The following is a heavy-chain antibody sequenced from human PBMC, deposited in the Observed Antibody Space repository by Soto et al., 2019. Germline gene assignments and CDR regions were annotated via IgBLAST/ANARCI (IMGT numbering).Heavy chain of an antibody. CDR1: GDTLKIWV. J-gene: IGHJ6*02. V-gene: IGHV1-69*01. Sequence: QVQVVQSGVEVRRPGSSVKVSCKGSGDTLKIWVISWVRQAPGQVLEWMGGMIPLFGTTDLAQRFQGRLTITTDESTTTAYMELSRLRSEDTATYYCAAELGFGKLSVVWGQGTTVIVSS. CDR2: MIPLFGTT. D-gene: IGHD3-10*01. CDR3: AAELGFGKLSVV.